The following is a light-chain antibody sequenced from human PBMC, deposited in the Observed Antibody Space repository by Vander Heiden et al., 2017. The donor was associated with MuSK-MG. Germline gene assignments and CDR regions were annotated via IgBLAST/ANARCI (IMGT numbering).Light chain of an antibody. CDR2: GVN. V-gene: IGLV2-14*03. CDR3: SSFLTRTKVV. CDR1: MIDYTGYTY. J-gene: IGLJ2*01. Sequence: QPALAQPASLSGPVGQSITIPCTGPMIDYTGYTYISWYQHHVEKAHKLVLYGVNKRPAGVAARFSGSKSGDTASLTISAHHSEDEDFYFCSSFLTRTKVVFGGGTTLTVL.